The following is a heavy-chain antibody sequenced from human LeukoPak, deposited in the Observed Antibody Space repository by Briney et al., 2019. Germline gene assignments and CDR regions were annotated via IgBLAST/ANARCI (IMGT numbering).Heavy chain of an antibody. CDR1: GGSFSGYY. J-gene: IGHJ5*02. Sequence: PSETLSLTCAVYGGSFSGYYWSWIRQPPGKGLEWIGSIYYSGSTYYNPSLKSRVTISVDTSKNQFSLKLSSVTAADTAVYHCARQFDPWGQGTLVTVSS. V-gene: IGHV4-34*01. CDR3: ARQFDP. CDR2: IYYSGST.